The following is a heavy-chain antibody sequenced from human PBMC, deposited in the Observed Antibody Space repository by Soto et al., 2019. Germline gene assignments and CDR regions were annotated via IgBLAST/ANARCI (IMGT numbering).Heavy chain of an antibody. V-gene: IGHV4-59*01. CDR3: ALRSMAVVPEY. CDR1: GDSISSYY. D-gene: IGHD3-22*01. CDR2: LYYGRSA. J-gene: IGHJ4*02. Sequence: QVQLQESGPGLVKPSETLSLTCAVSGDSISSYYCMWIRQPPGKGLDSIGYLYYGRSANYNPSLKSRVTLSVDKSTNQCSLTLSSMTAADTAVYYCALRSMAVVPEYWGQGTLVTVSS.